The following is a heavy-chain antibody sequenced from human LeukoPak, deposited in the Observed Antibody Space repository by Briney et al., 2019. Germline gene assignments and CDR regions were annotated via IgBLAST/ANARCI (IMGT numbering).Heavy chain of an antibody. Sequence: GRSLRLSCAASGFTFSSYGMYWVRQAPGKGLEWVAVISYDGSNKYYADSVKGRFTISRDNSKNTLYLQMNSLRAEDTAVYYCAKPPMIFYYYYGMDVWGQGTTVTVSS. V-gene: IGHV3-30*18. D-gene: IGHD3-22*01. CDR3: AKPPMIFYYYYGMDV. CDR2: ISYDGSNK. J-gene: IGHJ6*02. CDR1: GFTFSSYG.